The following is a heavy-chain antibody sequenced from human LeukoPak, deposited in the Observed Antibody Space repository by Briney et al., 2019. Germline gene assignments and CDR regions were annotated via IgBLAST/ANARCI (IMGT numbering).Heavy chain of an antibody. V-gene: IGHV3-66*01. Sequence: GGSLRLSCTASGFTVSSNYMSWVRQAPGKGLEWVSVIYSGGSTYYADSVKGRSTISRDNSKNTLSLQMNSLRAEDTAVYYCARGIALDYWGQGTLVTVSS. CDR1: GFTVSSNY. J-gene: IGHJ4*02. CDR3: ARGIALDY. D-gene: IGHD6-13*01. CDR2: IYSGGST.